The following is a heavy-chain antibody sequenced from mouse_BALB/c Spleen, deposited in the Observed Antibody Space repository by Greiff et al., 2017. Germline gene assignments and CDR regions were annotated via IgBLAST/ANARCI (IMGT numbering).Heavy chain of an antibody. CDR3: TRSLYGSTAWFAY. CDR2: IDPETGGT. D-gene: IGHD1-1*01. Sequence: VQLQQSGAELVRPGASVTLSCKASGYTFTDYEMHWVKQTPVHGLEWIGAIDPETGGTAYNQKFKGKATLTADKSSSTAYMELRSLTSEDSAVYYCTRSLYGSTAWFAYWGQGTLVTVSA. V-gene: IGHV1-15*01. J-gene: IGHJ3*01. CDR1: GYTFTDYE.